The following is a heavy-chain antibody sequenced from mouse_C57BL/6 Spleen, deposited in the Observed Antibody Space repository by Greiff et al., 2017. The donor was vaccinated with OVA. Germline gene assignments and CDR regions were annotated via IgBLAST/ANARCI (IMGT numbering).Heavy chain of an antibody. CDR2: IDPETGGT. CDR3: TRGSTYYCDY. CDR1: GYTFTDYE. J-gene: IGHJ2*01. D-gene: IGHD1-1*01. Sequence: QVQLQQSGAELVRPGASVTLSCKASGYTFTDYEMHWVKQTPVHGLEWIGAIDPETGGTAYNQKFKGKAILTADKSSSTAYMELRSLTSEDSAVYYCTRGSTYYCDYWGQGTTLTVSS. V-gene: IGHV1-15*01.